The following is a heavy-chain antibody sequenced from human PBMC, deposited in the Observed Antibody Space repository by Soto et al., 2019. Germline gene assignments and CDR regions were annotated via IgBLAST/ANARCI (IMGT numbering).Heavy chain of an antibody. CDR2: LDWNSGGI. CDR1: GFIFDDYA. Sequence: PGGSLRLSCIASGFIFDDYAMHWVRQAPGKGLEWVSGLDWNSGGIDYADSVKGRFTISRDNAKNSLYLQMNSLRTEDTALYYCAKLRYNGGTGYFDYWGQGTLVTVSS. V-gene: IGHV3-9*01. J-gene: IGHJ4*02. CDR3: AKLRYNGGTGYFDY. D-gene: IGHD5-12*01.